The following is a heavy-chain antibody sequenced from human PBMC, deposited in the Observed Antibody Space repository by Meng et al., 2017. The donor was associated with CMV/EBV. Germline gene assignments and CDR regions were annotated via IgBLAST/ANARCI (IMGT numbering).Heavy chain of an antibody. CDR3: ARDSIPAAPNYYGMDV. CDR2: ISSSSSYI. CDR1: GFTFSSYS. J-gene: IGHJ6*02. V-gene: IGHV3-21*01. D-gene: IGHD2-2*01. Sequence: GGSLRLSCAASGFTFSSYSMNWVRQAPGKGLEWVSSISSSSSYIYYADSVKGRFTISRDNAKNSLYLQMNSLRAEDTAVYYCARDSIPAAPNYYGMDVWGQGTTVTVSS.